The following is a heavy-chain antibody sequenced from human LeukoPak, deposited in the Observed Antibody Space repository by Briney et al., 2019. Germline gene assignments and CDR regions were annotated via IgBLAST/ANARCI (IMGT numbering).Heavy chain of an antibody. Sequence: GGSLRLSCAASGFTFSSYAMSWVRQAPGKGLEWVSAISGSGGSTYYADSVKGRFTISRDNSKNTLYLQMNSLRAGDTAVYYCAKDKRRDGYNYRYWGQGTLVTVSS. CDR3: AKDKRRDGYNYRY. CDR1: GFTFSSYA. J-gene: IGHJ4*02. D-gene: IGHD5-24*01. V-gene: IGHV3-23*01. CDR2: ISGSGGST.